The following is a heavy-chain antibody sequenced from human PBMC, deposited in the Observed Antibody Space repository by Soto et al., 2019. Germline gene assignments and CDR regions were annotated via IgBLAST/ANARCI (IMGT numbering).Heavy chain of an antibody. J-gene: IGHJ4*02. CDR1: GYTFTSYG. CDR2: ISAYNGNT. CDR3: ARAGPELGEDYIWGSYPTFDD. V-gene: IGHV1-18*01. Sequence: ASVKVSCKASGYTFTSYGISWVRQAPGQGLEWMGWISAYNGNTNYAQKLQGRVTMTTDTSTSTAYMELRSLRSDDTAVYYCARAGPELGEDYIWGSYPTFDDWGKGTLVTVAS. D-gene: IGHD3-16*02.